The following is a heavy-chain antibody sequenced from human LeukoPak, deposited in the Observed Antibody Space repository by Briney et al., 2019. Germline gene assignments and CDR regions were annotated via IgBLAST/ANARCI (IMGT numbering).Heavy chain of an antibody. D-gene: IGHD3-22*01. J-gene: IGHJ4*02. CDR1: GFTFSSYG. V-gene: IGHV3-33*06. Sequence: GGSLRLSCAASGFTFSSYGMHWVRQAPGKGLEWVAVIWYDGSNKYYADSVRGRFTISRDNSKNTLYLQMNSLRAEDTAVYYCAKDREDYYDSSGPPVWGQGTLVTVSS. CDR2: IWYDGSNK. CDR3: AKDREDYYDSSGPPV.